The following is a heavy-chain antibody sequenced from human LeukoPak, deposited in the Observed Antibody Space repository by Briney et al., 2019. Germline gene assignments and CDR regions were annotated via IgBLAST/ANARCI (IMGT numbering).Heavy chain of an antibody. CDR3: ARGRPHGNDY. CDR2: IKQDGSEK. V-gene: IGHV3-7*03. Sequence: PGGSLRLSCAASTFTFSNYWMSWVRQAPGKGLEWVANIKQDGSEKYYVDSVKGRFTISRDNAKTSLYLQMNSLRAEDTAVYYCARGRPHGNDYWGQGTLVTVSS. CDR1: TFTFSNYW. J-gene: IGHJ4*02. D-gene: IGHD4-23*01.